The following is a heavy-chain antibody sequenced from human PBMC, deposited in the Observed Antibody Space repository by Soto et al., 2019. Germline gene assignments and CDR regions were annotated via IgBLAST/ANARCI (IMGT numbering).Heavy chain of an antibody. J-gene: IGHJ4*02. CDR2: IFYSGTT. V-gene: IGHV4-39*01. CDR3: ARHPFIPSHCYYEH. CDR1: GDSITNSSYY. D-gene: IGHD2-2*01. Sequence: SETLSLTCIVSGDSITNSSYYWGWIRQPPGKGLEWIGSIFYSGTTYYNPSLKSRVTISVDTSKNQFSLKLYSVTAADTALYYCARHPFIPSHCYYEHWGQGTLVTVSS.